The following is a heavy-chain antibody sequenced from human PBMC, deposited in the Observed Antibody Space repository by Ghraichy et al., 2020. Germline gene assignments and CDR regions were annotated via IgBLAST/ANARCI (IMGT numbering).Heavy chain of an antibody. V-gene: IGHV4-34*01. CDR3: ARARGGPSLVVGNMTRDYYMDV. D-gene: IGHD3-16*01. Sequence: SETLSLTCALYGGSFSGYYWSWIRQPPGKGLEWIGEINHSGSTIYNPSLKSRVTISVDRSRNQFSLKLSSVTAADTAVYFCARARGGPSLVVGNMTRDYYMDVWGKGTTVTVSS. CDR1: GGSFSGYY. CDR2: INHSGST. J-gene: IGHJ6*03.